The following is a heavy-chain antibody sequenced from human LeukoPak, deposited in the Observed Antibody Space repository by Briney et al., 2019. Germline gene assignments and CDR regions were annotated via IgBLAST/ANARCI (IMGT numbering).Heavy chain of an antibody. CDR1: GYTFTDYS. CDR3: ARAGWYDILTGYYTPDY. Sequence: ASVKVSCKASGYTFTDYSIHWVRQAPGQGLEWMGWMNPNSGNTGYAQKFQGRVTMTRNTSISTAYMELSSLRSEDTAVYYCARAGWYDILTGYYTPDYWGQGTLVTVSS. J-gene: IGHJ4*02. D-gene: IGHD3-9*01. V-gene: IGHV1-8*02. CDR2: MNPNSGNT.